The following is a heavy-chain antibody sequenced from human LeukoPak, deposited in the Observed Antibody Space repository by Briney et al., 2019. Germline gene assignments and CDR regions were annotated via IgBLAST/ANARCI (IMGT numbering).Heavy chain of an antibody. CDR2: ISYDGGHQ. V-gene: IGHV3-30*18. Sequence: GGSLRLSCEASGFTFTSYGVHWVRQAPGKGLEWLSVISYDGGHQYNADSVKGRFTISRDNSKNTVYLQMNSLRAEDTAVYYCAKDKGVAAAADYWGQGTLVTVSS. CDR1: GFTFTSYG. J-gene: IGHJ4*02. CDR3: AKDKGVAAAADY. D-gene: IGHD6-13*01.